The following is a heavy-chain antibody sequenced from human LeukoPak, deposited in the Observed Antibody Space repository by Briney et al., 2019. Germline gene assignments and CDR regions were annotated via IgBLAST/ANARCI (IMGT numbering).Heavy chain of an antibody. CDR2: INHSGST. Sequence: PSETLSLTCAVYGGSLSGYHWSWIRQPPGKGLEWIGEINHSGSTKYNPSLKSRVAMSVDTSKNQFSLKLSSVTAADTAVYYCARGTSMVRGVRDDAFDIWGQGTMVTVSP. D-gene: IGHD3-10*01. V-gene: IGHV4-34*01. J-gene: IGHJ3*02. CDR1: GGSLSGYH. CDR3: ARGTSMVRGVRDDAFDI.